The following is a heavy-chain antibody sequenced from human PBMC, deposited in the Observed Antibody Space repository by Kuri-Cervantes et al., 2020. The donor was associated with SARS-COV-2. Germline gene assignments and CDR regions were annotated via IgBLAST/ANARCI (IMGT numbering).Heavy chain of an antibody. CDR2: IMPALGIP. Sequence: SVKVSCKASGGTFSSAIISWVRQAPGQGLEWMGGIMPALGIPNYAQKFRGRVTITAETSTTTAYLDLTGLKSEDTALYYCASDGVSRSLSLGFWGQGTLVTVSS. D-gene: IGHD3-16*01. J-gene: IGHJ4*02. CDR3: ASDGVSRSLSLGF. CDR1: GGTFSSAI. V-gene: IGHV1-69*10.